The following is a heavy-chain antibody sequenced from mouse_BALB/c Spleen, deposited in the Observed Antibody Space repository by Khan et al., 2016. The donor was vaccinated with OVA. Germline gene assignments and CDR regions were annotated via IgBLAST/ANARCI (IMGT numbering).Heavy chain of an antibody. CDR1: GFSLTGYG. J-gene: IGHJ4*01. Sequence: QVQLKQSGPGLVAPSQSLSITCTVSGFSLTGYGLNWVRQPPGKGLEWLGMIWGDGSTDYNSALKSRLSITKDNSKSQVFLKMNSLQTDDTARYYCARAYYANYRESMDYWGQGNSVTVSS. CDR3: ARAYYANYRESMDY. V-gene: IGHV2-6-7*01. D-gene: IGHD2-10*01. CDR2: IWGDGST.